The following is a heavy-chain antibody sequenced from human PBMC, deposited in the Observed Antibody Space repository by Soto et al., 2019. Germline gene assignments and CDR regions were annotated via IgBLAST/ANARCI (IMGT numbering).Heavy chain of an antibody. CDR2: VNSDGRGT. CDR1: GFTFSDYW. J-gene: IGHJ3*01. V-gene: IGHV3-74*01. CDR3: ARGSVYHAFDF. D-gene: IGHD2-2*01. Sequence: GGSLRLSCAASGFTFSDYWMHWVRQAPGKGLVWVSRVNSDGRGTIYADSVKGRFTVSRDNAKNTLFLQVNSLRVDDTGIYYCARGSVYHAFDFWGQGTMVTVSS.